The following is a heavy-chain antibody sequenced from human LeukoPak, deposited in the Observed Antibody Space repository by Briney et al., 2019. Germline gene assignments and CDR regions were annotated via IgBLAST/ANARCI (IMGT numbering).Heavy chain of an antibody. Sequence: GGSLRLSCAASGFTFSSNYMSWVRQAPGKGLEWVSVIYSGGSTYYADSVKGRFTISRDNSKNTLYLQMNSLRAEDTAVYYCAKDLSSSWFRQGAFDIWGQGTMVTVSS. V-gene: IGHV3-66*02. D-gene: IGHD6-13*01. CDR2: IYSGGST. CDR3: AKDLSSSWFRQGAFDI. CDR1: GFTFSSNY. J-gene: IGHJ3*02.